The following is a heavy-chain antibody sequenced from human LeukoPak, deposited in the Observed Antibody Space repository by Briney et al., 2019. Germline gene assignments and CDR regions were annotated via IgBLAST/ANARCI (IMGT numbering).Heavy chain of an antibody. V-gene: IGHV3-48*04. CDR1: GFTLSAYS. D-gene: IGHD2-21*01. CDR2: MSSSMNTI. J-gene: IGHJ6*03. Sequence: GGSLRLSCAASGFTLSAYSINWVRQAPGKGLEWIAYMSSSMNTIYYADAVKGRFTVSRDNANNSVHLQMSSLRAEDTAVYYCATPGVRDYYYYLDVWGTGTTVTVSS. CDR3: ATPGVRDYYYYLDV.